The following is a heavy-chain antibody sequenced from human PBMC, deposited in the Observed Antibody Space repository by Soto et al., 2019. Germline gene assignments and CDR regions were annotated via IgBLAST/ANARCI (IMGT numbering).Heavy chain of an antibody. V-gene: IGHV4-39*01. CDR1: GGSISSSSYY. Sequence: QLQLQESGPGLVKPSETLSLTCTVSGGSISSSSYYWGWIRQPPGKGLEWIGSIYYSGSTYYNPSLKSRVTISVDTSKNQFSLKLSSVTAADTAVYYCARQGDSSSSGIDYWGQGTLVTVSS. D-gene: IGHD6-6*01. CDR2: IYYSGST. CDR3: ARQGDSSSSGIDY. J-gene: IGHJ4*02.